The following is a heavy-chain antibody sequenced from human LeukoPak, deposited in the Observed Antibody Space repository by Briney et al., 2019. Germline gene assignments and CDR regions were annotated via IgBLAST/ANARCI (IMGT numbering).Heavy chain of an antibody. Sequence: ASVKVSCKASGYTFTSYYMQWVQQAPGQGLEWVGIINPSDGSTSSAQKLQGRVTMTRDTSTSTVYMELSSLRSEDTAVYYCEVVPNYWGQGTLVTVSS. CDR3: EVVPNY. D-gene: IGHD3-22*01. CDR2: INPSDGST. J-gene: IGHJ4*02. V-gene: IGHV1-46*01. CDR1: GYTFTSYY.